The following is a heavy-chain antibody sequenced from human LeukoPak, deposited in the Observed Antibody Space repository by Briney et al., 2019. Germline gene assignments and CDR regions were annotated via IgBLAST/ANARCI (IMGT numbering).Heavy chain of an antibody. D-gene: IGHD6-13*01. CDR1: GFIFSNHT. V-gene: IGHV3-30-3*01. CDR2: ISYDGSNK. Sequence: PGGSLRLSCAASGFIFSNHTMHWVRQAPGKGLEWVAVISYDGSNKYYADSVKGRFTVSRDNSKTTLYLQMDSLRAEDTAVYYCARPRGSRWSIPFDNWGQGTLVTVSS. CDR3: ARPRGSRWSIPFDN. J-gene: IGHJ4*02.